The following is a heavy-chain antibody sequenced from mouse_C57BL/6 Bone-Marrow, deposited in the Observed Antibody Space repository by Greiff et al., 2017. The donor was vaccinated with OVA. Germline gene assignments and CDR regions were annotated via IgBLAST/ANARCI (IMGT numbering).Heavy chain of an antibody. J-gene: IGHJ4*01. D-gene: IGHD2-1*01. CDR2: IHPNSGST. V-gene: IGHV1-64*01. Sequence: QVQLQQPGAELVKPGASVKLSCKASGYTFTSYWMHWVKQRPGQGLEWIGMIHPNSGSTNYNEKFKSKATLTVDKSSSTAYMQHSSLTSEDSAVYYCAREDGNEAMDYWGQGTSVTVSS. CDR1: GYTFTSYW. CDR3: AREDGNEAMDY.